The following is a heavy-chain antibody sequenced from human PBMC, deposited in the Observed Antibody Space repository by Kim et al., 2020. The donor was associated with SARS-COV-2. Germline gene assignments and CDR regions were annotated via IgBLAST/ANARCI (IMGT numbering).Heavy chain of an antibody. CDR2: IKQDGSEK. V-gene: IGHV3-7*01. D-gene: IGHD6-19*01. CDR1: GFTFSSYW. J-gene: IGHJ5*02. CDR3: ARILRSYSSGWLDWFDP. Sequence: GGSLRLSCAASGFTFSSYWMSWVRQAPGKGLEWVANIKQDGSEKYYVDSVKGRFTISRDNAKNSLYLQMNSLRAEDTAVYYGARILRSYSSGWLDWFDPWGQGTLVTASS.